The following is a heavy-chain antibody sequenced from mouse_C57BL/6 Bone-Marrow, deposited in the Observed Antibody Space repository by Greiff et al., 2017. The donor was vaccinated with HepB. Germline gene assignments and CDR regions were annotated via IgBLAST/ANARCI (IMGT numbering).Heavy chain of an antibody. J-gene: IGHJ3*01. D-gene: IGHD1-1*01. CDR3: ARSFYYYGSSSWFAY. CDR1: GYTFTDYN. CDR2: INPNNGGT. V-gene: IGHV1-18*01. Sequence: EVQLQQSGPELVKPGASVKIPCKASGYTFTDYNMDWVKQSHGKSLEWIGDINPNNGGTIYNQKFKGKATLTVDKSSSTAYMELRSLTSEDTAVYYCARSFYYYGSSSWFAYWGQGTLVTVSA.